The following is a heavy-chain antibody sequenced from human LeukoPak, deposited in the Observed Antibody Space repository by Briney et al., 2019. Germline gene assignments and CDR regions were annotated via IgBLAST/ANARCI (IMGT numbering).Heavy chain of an antibody. V-gene: IGHV1-46*01. D-gene: IGHD2-2*01. Sequence: ASVSVSCKLSGYTFTSYYMHWVRQAPGQGLEWMGIINPSGGDTSYAQKLQGRVTTTRDPSTSRVYMEVVSLRPEDTAGYYCARGCRVVPGVHNVVITSYYNGMDVWGQGTTVTVSS. CDR1: GYTFTSYY. CDR3: ARGCRVVPGVHNVVITSYYNGMDV. J-gene: IGHJ6*02. CDR2: INPSGGDT.